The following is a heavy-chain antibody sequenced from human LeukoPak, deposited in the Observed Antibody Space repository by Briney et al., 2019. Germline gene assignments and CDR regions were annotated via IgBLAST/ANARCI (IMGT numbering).Heavy chain of an antibody. J-gene: IGHJ3*02. D-gene: IGHD2-15*01. Sequence: PSETLSLTCTVSGGSISTYYWNWIRQSPGKGLEWIGYVYYTGTTNYNPSLSSRVSISVDTSKDQFSLILTSVTAADTAVYFCAREIGYCAGGSCYFGAFDMRGQGTKVRVSS. CDR2: VYYTGTT. V-gene: IGHV4-59*12. CDR3: AREIGYCAGGSCYFGAFDM. CDR1: GGSISTYY.